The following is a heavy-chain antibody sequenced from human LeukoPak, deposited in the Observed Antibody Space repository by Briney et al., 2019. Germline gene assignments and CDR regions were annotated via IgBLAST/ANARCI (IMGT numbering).Heavy chain of an antibody. CDR2: MHYSGST. Sequence: SETLSLTCTVSGGSINSIDYHWGWIRQPPGKGLEWIGAMHYSGSTYHSPSLNSRVTISVDTSKSQFSLKLTSVTAADTAVYYCWAIVSAIKLDSWGQGTLVTVSS. V-gene: IGHV4-39*01. D-gene: IGHD5/OR15-5a*01. J-gene: IGHJ4*02. CDR1: GGSINSIDYH. CDR3: WAIVSAIKLDS.